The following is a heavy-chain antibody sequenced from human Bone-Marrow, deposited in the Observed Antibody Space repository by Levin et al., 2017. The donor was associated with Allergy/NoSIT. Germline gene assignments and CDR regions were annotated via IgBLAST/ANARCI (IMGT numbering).Heavy chain of an antibody. D-gene: IGHD3-10*01. Sequence: VKVSCKSSGYTFTSRDINWVRQAPGRGPEWMGWMNPNSGNQGSSQKFRGRISLTWDTSQDTAYMELSGLTFADSATYFCARGHSQGSTKWRPFYYGLDVWGQGTTIVVSS. J-gene: IGHJ6*02. CDR1: GYTFTSRD. CDR2: MNPNSGNQ. CDR3: ARGHSQGSTKWRPFYYGLDV. V-gene: IGHV1-8*01.